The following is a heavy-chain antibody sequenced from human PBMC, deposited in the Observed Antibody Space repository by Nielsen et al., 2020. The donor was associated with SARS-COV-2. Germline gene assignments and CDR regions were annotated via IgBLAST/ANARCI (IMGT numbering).Heavy chain of an antibody. D-gene: IGHD3-16*02. CDR1: GYTFTSYG. V-gene: IGHV1-2*02. CDR3: ARVSLRDYVWGSYLGYYYYGMDV. J-gene: IGHJ6*02. CDR2: INPNSGGT. Sequence: ASVKVSCKASGYTFTSYGISWVRQAPGQGLEWMGWINPNSGGTNYAQKFQGRVTMTRDTSISTAYMELSRLRSDDTAVYYCARVSLRDYVWGSYLGYYYYGMDVWGQGTTVTASS.